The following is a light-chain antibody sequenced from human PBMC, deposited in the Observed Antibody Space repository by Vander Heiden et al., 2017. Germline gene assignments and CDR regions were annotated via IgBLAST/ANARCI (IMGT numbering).Light chain of an antibody. CDR3: CSYAGSYGV. Sequence: QSALTQPRSVSGSPGQSVTISCTGTSSGVGGYNYVSGYQQHPGKAPKLMIYDVSKRPSGVPDRFSGSKSGNTASLTISGLQAEDEADYYCCSYAGSYGVFGGGTKLTVL. J-gene: IGLJ3*02. CDR1: SSGVGGYNY. CDR2: DVS. V-gene: IGLV2-11*01.